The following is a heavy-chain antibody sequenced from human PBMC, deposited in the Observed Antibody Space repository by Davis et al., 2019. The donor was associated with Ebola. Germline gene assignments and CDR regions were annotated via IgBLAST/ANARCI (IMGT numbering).Heavy chain of an antibody. D-gene: IGHD1-7*01. CDR3: AKGSGRNYPSSRYCDS. V-gene: IGHV3-30-3*01. J-gene: IGHJ4*02. CDR1: GFTFSTYT. Sequence: PGGSLRLSCAASGFTFSTYTMQWVRQAPGKGLEWVALVSSDGDEKFYSDSVKGRFIISRDNSRNTLYLQMSSLTIEDSALYFCAKGSGRNYPSSRYCDSWGQGTLVTVSS. CDR2: VSSDGDEK.